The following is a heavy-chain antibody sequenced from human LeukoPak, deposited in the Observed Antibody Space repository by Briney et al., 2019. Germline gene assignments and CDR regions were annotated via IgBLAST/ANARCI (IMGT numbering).Heavy chain of an antibody. D-gene: IGHD4-17*01. CDR1: GGSISSYY. Sequence: SETLSLTCTVSGGSISSYYWSWIRRPPGKGLEWIGYIYYSGSTNYNPSLKSRVTISVDTSKNQFSLKLSSVTAADTAVYYCARSTDDYGDYYYYYGMDVWGQGTTVTVSS. V-gene: IGHV4-59*01. CDR3: ARSTDDYGDYYYYYGMDV. CDR2: IYYSGST. J-gene: IGHJ6*02.